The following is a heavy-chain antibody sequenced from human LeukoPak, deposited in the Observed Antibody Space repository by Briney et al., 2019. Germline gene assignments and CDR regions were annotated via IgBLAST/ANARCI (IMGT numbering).Heavy chain of an antibody. J-gene: IGHJ5*02. Sequence: SVKVSCKASGGTFSSYAISWVRQAPGQGLEWMGGIIPIFGTANYAQKFQGRVTITTDESTSTAYMELSSLRSGDTAVYYCARVKWFPPGGWSDPWGQGTLVTVSS. CDR3: ARVKWFPPGGWSDP. D-gene: IGHD3-22*01. V-gene: IGHV1-69*05. CDR1: GGTFSSYA. CDR2: IIPIFGTA.